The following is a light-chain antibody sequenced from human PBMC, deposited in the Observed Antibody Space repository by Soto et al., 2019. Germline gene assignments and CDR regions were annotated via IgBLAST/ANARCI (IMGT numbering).Light chain of an antibody. Sequence: EIVLTQSPGTLSLSPVERATLSFMASQSVSSTYLIWYQQKPGQAPRLLIYGASSRATGVPDRFSGGGSGTDFTLTISRLETEDFAVYYCQQYNNWPAFGQGTRLEIK. CDR2: GAS. J-gene: IGKJ5*01. CDR1: QSVSSTY. CDR3: QQYNNWPA. V-gene: IGKV3-20*01.